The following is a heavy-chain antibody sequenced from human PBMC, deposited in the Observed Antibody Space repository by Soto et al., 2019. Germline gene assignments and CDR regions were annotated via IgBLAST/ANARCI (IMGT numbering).Heavy chain of an antibody. CDR3: ARDAIVVVPAAMMFLGVYYYYYGMDV. CDR2: IKQDGSEK. V-gene: IGHV3-7*03. D-gene: IGHD2-2*01. Sequence: GSLRLSCAASGFTFSSYWMSWVRQAPGKGLEWVANIKQDGSEKYYVDSVKGRFTISRDNAKNSLYLQMNSLRAEDTAVYYCARDAIVVVPAAMMFLGVYYYYYGMDVWGQGTTVTVSS. J-gene: IGHJ6*02. CDR1: GFTFSSYW.